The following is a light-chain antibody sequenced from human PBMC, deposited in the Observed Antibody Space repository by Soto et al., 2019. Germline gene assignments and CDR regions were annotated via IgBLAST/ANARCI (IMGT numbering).Light chain of an antibody. V-gene: IGKV1-5*03. J-gene: IGKJ4*01. CDR3: QQYNSYPLT. CDR1: QSISTW. Sequence: DILMTQSPSTLSASVGDRVTITCRASQSISTWLAWYQQKPGKAPKVLIYKASNLESGVPSRFSGSGSGTEFTLTMSGLQPDDFATHYCQQYNSYPLTFGGGTKVEIK. CDR2: KAS.